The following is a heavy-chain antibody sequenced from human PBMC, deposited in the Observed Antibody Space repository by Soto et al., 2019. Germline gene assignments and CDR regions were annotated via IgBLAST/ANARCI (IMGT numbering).Heavy chain of an antibody. Sequence: GGSLRLSCAASGFNFSSYAMHWVRQAPGKGLEWVAVISYDGINKYYADSVKGRFSISRDNSKNTLYLQMNSLRAEDTAVYYCARDLTGLNAFDIWGQGTIVTVSS. CDR3: ARDLTGLNAFDI. D-gene: IGHD7-27*01. CDR2: ISYDGINK. V-gene: IGHV3-30*04. CDR1: GFNFSSYA. J-gene: IGHJ3*02.